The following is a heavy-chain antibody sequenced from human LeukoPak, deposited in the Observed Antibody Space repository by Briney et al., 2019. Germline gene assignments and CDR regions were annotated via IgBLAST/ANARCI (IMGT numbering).Heavy chain of an antibody. Sequence: GGSLRLSCAASGFTFSSYEMNWVRQAPGKGLGGVSYISSSGSTIYYADSVKGRFTISRDNAKNSLYLQMNSLRAEDTAVYYCARDYYYDSSGYYEGYYFDYWGQGTLVTVSS. CDR3: ARDYYYDSSGYYEGYYFDY. CDR2: ISSSGSTI. J-gene: IGHJ4*02. D-gene: IGHD3-22*01. V-gene: IGHV3-48*03. CDR1: GFTFSSYE.